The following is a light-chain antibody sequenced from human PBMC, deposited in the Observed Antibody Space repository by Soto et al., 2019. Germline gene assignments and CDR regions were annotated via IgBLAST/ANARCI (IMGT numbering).Light chain of an antibody. CDR1: SSDVGAYDF. Sequence: QSALTQPASVSGSPGQSITISCTGTSSDVGAYDFVSWYQQHPGKAPKYLIFEVSNRPSGVSDRFSGSKSGTTASLTISGLQAEDEAYYYCSSYTTTDPDVFGTGTKLTVL. J-gene: IGLJ1*01. CDR2: EVS. V-gene: IGLV2-14*01. CDR3: SSYTTTDPDV.